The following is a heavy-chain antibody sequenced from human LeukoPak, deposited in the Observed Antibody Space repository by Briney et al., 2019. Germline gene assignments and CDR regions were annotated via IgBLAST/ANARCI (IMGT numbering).Heavy chain of an antibody. J-gene: IGHJ4*02. D-gene: IGHD3-3*01. CDR1: GFTFSNAW. CDR2: ISYDGSNK. CDR3: AKEGIFGVVILDY. V-gene: IGHV3-30*18. Sequence: PGGSLRLSCAASGFTFSNAWMSWVRQAPGKGLEWVAVISYDGSNKYYADSVKGRFTISRDNSKNTLYLQMNSLRAEDTAVYYCAKEGIFGVVILDYWGQGTLVTVSS.